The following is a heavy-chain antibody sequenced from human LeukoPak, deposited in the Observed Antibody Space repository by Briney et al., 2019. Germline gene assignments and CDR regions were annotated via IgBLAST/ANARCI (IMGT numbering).Heavy chain of an antibody. Sequence: PGRSLRLSCAASGFTFSSYGMHWVRQAPGKGLEWVAFIRYDGSNKYYADSVKGRFTISRDNSKNTLYLQMNSLRAEDTAVYYCAKSSVGAIADYFDYWGQGTLVTVSS. CDR3: AKSSVGAIADYFDY. CDR2: IRYDGSNK. J-gene: IGHJ4*02. V-gene: IGHV3-30*02. D-gene: IGHD1-26*01. CDR1: GFTFSSYG.